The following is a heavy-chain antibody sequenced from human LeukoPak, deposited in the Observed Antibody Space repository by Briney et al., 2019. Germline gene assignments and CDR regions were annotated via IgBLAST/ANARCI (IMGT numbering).Heavy chain of an antibody. CDR2: IKQDGSMK. J-gene: IGHJ4*02. CDR1: GFTFSRYW. CDR3: ARDHYGSGRSRGDY. D-gene: IGHD3-10*01. Sequence: GSLRLSCVASGFTFSRYWMSWVRQAPGKGLEWVANIKQDGSMKYYVDSVKGRFTISRDNAKNSLNLQMISLRAEDTAVYYCARDHYGSGRSRGDYWGQGTLVTVSS. V-gene: IGHV3-7*03.